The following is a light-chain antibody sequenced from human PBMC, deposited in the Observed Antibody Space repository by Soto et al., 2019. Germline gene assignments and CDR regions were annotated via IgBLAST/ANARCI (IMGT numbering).Light chain of an antibody. V-gene: IGKV3-15*01. CDR2: GAS. CDR3: QQYNNWPPKQYT. CDR1: QSVSSN. J-gene: IGKJ2*01. Sequence: EIVMTQSPATLSVSPGERATLSCRASQSVSSNLAWYQHKPGHAPRLLIYGASTRATGIPARFSASGSGTEFSLTISSLQSEDFAVYYCQQYNNWPPKQYTFGQGTKLEIK.